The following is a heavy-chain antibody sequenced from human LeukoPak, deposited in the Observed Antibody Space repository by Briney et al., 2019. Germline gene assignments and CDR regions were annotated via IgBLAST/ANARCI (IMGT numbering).Heavy chain of an antibody. D-gene: IGHD1-20*01. CDR1: GGTFSSYA. J-gene: IGHJ4*02. CDR2: IIPIFGTA. Sequence: GASVKVSCKASGGTFSSYAISWVRQAPGQGLEWMGGIIPIFGTANYAQKFQGRVTITADESTSTAYMELSSLRSEDTAVYYCAREAPGDNWFTPAPFDYWGQGTLVTVSS. CDR3: AREAPGDNWFTPAPFDY. V-gene: IGHV1-69*13.